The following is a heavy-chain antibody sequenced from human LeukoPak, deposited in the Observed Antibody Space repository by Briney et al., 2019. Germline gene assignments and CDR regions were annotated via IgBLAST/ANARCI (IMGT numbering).Heavy chain of an antibody. Sequence: HPGGSLRLSCEASGFTFSSYWMSWVRQAPGKGPEWVANIKQDGSDKYYADSVKGRFTVSRDNAKNSLYLQMNSLRAEDTAVYYCTSLRTAVPHAGEAYDIWGQGTLVTVSS. J-gene: IGHJ3*02. CDR1: GFTFSSYW. CDR2: IKQDGSDK. CDR3: TSLRTAVPHAGEAYDI. V-gene: IGHV3-7*01. D-gene: IGHD2-2*01.